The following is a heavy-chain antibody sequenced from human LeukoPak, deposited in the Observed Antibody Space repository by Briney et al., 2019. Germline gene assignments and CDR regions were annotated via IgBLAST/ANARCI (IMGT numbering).Heavy chain of an antibody. D-gene: IGHD3-9*01. CDR1: GYTFTSYA. CDR3: ARDPPSPAYDMPILIDY. CDR2: INAGNGNT. J-gene: IGHJ4*02. Sequence: ASVKVSCKASGYTFTSYAMHWVRQAPGQRLEWMGWINAGNGNTKYSQKFQGRVTITADKSTSTAYMELSSLRSEDTAVYYCARDPPSPAYDMPILIDYWGQGTLVTVSS. V-gene: IGHV1-3*01.